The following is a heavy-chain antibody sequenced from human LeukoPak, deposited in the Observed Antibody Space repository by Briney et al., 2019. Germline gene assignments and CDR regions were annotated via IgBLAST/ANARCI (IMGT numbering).Heavy chain of an antibody. CDR2: VYYTGNT. Sequence: PSETLSLTCTVSGDSMTNYYWSWIRQPPGKGLEWIGYVYYTGNTRYDPSLTSRVIISVDTSRNQFSLRLYSVTAADTAVYYCARLLPNTLPGLPYNYHYLDVWGKGTTVTVSS. CDR1: GDSMTNYY. J-gene: IGHJ6*03. D-gene: IGHD2-15*01. CDR3: ARLLPNTLPGLPYNYHYLDV. V-gene: IGHV4-59*01.